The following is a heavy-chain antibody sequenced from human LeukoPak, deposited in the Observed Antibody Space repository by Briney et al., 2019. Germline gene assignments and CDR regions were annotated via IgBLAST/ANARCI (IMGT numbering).Heavy chain of an antibody. D-gene: IGHD3-10*01. J-gene: IGHJ4*02. Sequence: NPSETLSLTCAVSGGSISSSNWWSWVRQPPGKGLEWIGEINHSGITNYNPSLKSRVTISVDKSKSQFSLQLSSVTAADTAVYYCARVGALTYGSGNYYGPTYHFDYWGQGTLVTVSS. V-gene: IGHV4-4*02. CDR1: GGSISSSNW. CDR2: INHSGIT. CDR3: ARVGALTYGSGNYYGPTYHFDY.